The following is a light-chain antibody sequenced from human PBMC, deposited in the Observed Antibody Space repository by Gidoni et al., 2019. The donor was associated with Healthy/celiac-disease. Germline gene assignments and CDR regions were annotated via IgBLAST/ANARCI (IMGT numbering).Light chain of an antibody. CDR3: QQYNNWPPYT. V-gene: IGKV3-15*01. CDR2: GAS. J-gene: IGKJ2*01. Sequence: EIVMTQSPATLSVSPGERDTLSCRASQSVSSNLAWYQQKPGQAPRLLIYGASTRATGIPARFSGSGSGTEFTLTISSLQSEDFAVYCCQQYNNWPPYTFGQGTKLEIK. CDR1: QSVSSN.